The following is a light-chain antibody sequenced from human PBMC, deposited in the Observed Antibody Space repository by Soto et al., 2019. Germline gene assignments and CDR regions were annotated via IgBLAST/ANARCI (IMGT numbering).Light chain of an antibody. Sequence: LTQSPGPLSLSPGERATLYCRASQSVRPDLAWYQQKPAKAPRLLIYGASTRATGIPERLSGRGYGTDFTLTITRLEHEDSAVYFCQQYTSQPTTFGHGTRLEIK. CDR3: QQYTSQPTT. CDR1: QSVRPD. V-gene: IGKV3-20*01. J-gene: IGKJ5*01. CDR2: GAS.